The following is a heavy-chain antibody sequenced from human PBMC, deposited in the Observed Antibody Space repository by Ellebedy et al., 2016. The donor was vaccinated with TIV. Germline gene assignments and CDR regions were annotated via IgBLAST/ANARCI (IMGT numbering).Heavy chain of an antibody. CDR2: INAGNGNT. CDR3: ARSGDTSMAFTPSLDY. J-gene: IGHJ4*02. Sequence: AASVKVSCKASGGTFSSYAISWVRQAPGQRLEWMGWINAGNGNTKYSQKFQGRVTITRDTSASTAYMELSSLRSEDTAVYYCARSGDTSMAFTPSLDYWGQGTLVTVSS. V-gene: IGHV1-3*01. D-gene: IGHD5-18*01. CDR1: GGTFSSYA.